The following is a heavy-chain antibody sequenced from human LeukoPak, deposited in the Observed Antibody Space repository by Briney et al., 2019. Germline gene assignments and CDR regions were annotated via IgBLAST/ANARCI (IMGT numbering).Heavy chain of an antibody. CDR2: FDPEDGET. CDR1: GYTLTELS. CDR3: ATGGGRWELPDY. Sequence: ASVKVSCKVSGYTLTELSMHWVRQAPGKGLEWMGGFDPEDGETIYAQKFQGRVTMTEDTSTDTAYMELSSLRSEDTAVYYCATGGGRWELPDYWGQGTLVTVSS. J-gene: IGHJ4*02. V-gene: IGHV1-24*01. D-gene: IGHD1-26*01.